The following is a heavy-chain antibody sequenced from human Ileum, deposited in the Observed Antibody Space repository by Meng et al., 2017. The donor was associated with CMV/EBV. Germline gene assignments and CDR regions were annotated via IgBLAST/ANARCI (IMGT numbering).Heavy chain of an antibody. Sequence: SCAASGCAFSDYWMHWVRQAPGKGLVWVERIDDDGSFTTYADSVKGRFTISRDNAKNTLFLQMNSVTDEDTAVYYCARLADTRTAFDYWGQGSLVTVSS. D-gene: IGHD2-15*01. CDR3: ARLADTRTAFDY. J-gene: IGHJ4*02. CDR2: IDDDGSFT. V-gene: IGHV3-74*01. CDR1: GCAFSDYW.